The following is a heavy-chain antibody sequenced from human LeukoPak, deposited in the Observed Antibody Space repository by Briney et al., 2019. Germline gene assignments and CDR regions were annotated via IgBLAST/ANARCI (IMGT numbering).Heavy chain of an antibody. CDR1: GGSISSSSYY. V-gene: IGHV4-39*07. CDR2: IYYSGST. J-gene: IGHJ6*02. CDR3: ARVSSLAAAGYYYGMDV. Sequence: PSETLSLTCTVSGGSISSSSYYWGWIRQPPGKGLEWIGSIYYSGSTYYNPSLKSRVTISVDTSKNQFSLKLSSVTAADTAVYYCARVSSLAAAGYYYGMDVWGQGTTVTVSS. D-gene: IGHD6-13*01.